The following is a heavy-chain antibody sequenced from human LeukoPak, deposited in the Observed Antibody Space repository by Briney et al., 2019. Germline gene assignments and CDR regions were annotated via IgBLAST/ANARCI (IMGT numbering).Heavy chain of an antibody. CDR1: GFTVSSNY. J-gene: IGHJ3*02. CDR2: IKQDGSEK. V-gene: IGHV3-7*01. CDR3: ARDRSGSYYGIGAFDI. D-gene: IGHD1-26*01. Sequence: GGSLRLSCAASGFTVSSNYMSWVRQAPGKGLEWVANIKQDGSEKYYVDSVKGRFTISRDNAKNSLYLQMNSLRAEDTAVYYCARDRSGSYYGIGAFDIWGQGTMVTVSS.